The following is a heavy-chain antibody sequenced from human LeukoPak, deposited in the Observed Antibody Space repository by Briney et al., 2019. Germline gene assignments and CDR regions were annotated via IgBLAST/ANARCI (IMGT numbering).Heavy chain of an antibody. CDR3: ARPDSAGYGAPRGDAFDI. CDR1: GGTVSRYA. CDR2: IIPIFGTA. D-gene: IGHD4-17*01. Sequence: SVKVSCKASGGTVSRYAISWVRQAPGHGLEWMGGIIPIFGTANYAQKFQGRVTITADESTSTAYMDLSSLRSEDPAVYYCARPDSAGYGAPRGDAFDIWGQGTMVTVSS. J-gene: IGHJ3*02. V-gene: IGHV1-69*13.